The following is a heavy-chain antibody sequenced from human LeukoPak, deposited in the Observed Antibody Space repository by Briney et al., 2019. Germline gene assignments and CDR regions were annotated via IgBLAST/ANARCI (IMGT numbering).Heavy chain of an antibody. J-gene: IGHJ4*02. CDR3: ARGLGGYCSGGSCYPPRGPFFDY. Sequence: SETLSLTCTVSGGSISSYYWSWIRQPPGKGLEWIGEINHSGSTNYNPSLKSRVTISVDTSKNQFSLKLSSVTAADTAVYYCARGLGGYCSGGSCYPPRGPFFDYWGQGTLVTVSS. CDR1: GGSISSYY. D-gene: IGHD2-15*01. CDR2: INHSGST. V-gene: IGHV4-34*01.